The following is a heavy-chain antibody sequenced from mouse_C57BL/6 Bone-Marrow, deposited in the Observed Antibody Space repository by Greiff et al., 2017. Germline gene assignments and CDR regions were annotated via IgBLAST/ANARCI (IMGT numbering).Heavy chain of an antibody. CDR2: IDPETGGT. J-gene: IGHJ3*01. D-gene: IGHD2-9*01. CDR3: TRGPTMVTGGFAY. Sequence: VQLQQSGAELVRPGASVTLSCKASGYTFTDYEMHWVKQTPVHGLEWIGAIDPETGGTAYNQKFKGKAILTADKSSSTAYMELRSLTSEDSAGYYCTRGPTMVTGGFAYWGQGTLVTVSA. V-gene: IGHV1-15*01. CDR1: GYTFTDYE.